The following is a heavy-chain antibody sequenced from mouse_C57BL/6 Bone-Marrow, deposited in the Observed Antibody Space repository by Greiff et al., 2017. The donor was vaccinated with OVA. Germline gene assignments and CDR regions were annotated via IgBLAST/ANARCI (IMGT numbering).Heavy chain of an antibody. Sequence: EVQLQQSGAELVRPGASVKLSCTASGFNINDDYMHWVKQRPEQGLEWIGWIDPENGDTEYASKFQGKATITADTSSNTAYLQLSSLTSEDTAVYYCTTDTRFAYWGQGTLVTVSA. CDR2: IDPENGDT. CDR1: GFNINDDY. CDR3: TTDTRFAY. V-gene: IGHV14-4*01. J-gene: IGHJ3*01.